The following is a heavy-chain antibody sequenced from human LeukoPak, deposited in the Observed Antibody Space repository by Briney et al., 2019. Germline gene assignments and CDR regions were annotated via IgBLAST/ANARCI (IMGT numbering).Heavy chain of an antibody. J-gene: IGHJ4*02. D-gene: IGHD5-18*01. V-gene: IGHV3-7*01. CDR1: GFTFSSYW. CDR2: IKQDGSEK. CDR3: AREKDSGYSYLFDY. Sequence: GGSLRLXCAASGFTFSSYWMSWVRQAPGKGLEWVANIKQDGSEKYYVDSVKGRFTISRDNAKNSLYLQMNSLRAGDTAVYYCAREKDSGYSYLFDYWGQGTLVTVSS.